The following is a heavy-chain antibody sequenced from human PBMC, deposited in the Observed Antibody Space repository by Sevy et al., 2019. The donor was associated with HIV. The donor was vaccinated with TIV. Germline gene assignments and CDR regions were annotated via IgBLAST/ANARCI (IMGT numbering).Heavy chain of an antibody. CDR3: AKERVYCSGGTCKPGGWFDP. Sequence: ASVKVSCKASGYTFTGYYMHWVRQAPGQGLEWMGWINPKSGGTKYAQKFQGRVTMTRDTSISTAYMELSRLRSDDPAVYYCAKERVYCSGGTCKPGGWFDPWGQGTLVTVSS. CDR2: INPKSGGT. D-gene: IGHD2-15*01. V-gene: IGHV1-2*02. CDR1: GYTFTGYY. J-gene: IGHJ5*02.